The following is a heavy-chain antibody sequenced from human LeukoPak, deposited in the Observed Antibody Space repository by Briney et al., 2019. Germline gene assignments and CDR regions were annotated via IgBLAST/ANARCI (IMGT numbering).Heavy chain of an antibody. J-gene: IGHJ4*02. CDR2: IYSGGST. Sequence: TGGSLRLSCAASGFTVSNNYMSWVRQAPGKGLEWVSLIYSGGSTYYADSVKGRFTISRDNSKNTLYLQMNSLRAEDTAVYYCARYSSLDYWGQGALVTVSS. CDR3: ARYSSLDY. V-gene: IGHV3-66*01. D-gene: IGHD6-19*01. CDR1: GFTVSNNY.